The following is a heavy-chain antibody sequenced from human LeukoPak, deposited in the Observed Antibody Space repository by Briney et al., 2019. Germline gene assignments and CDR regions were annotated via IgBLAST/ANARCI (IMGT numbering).Heavy chain of an antibody. J-gene: IGHJ4*02. D-gene: IGHD3-10*01. CDR1: GYTFTSYD. CDR3: ARGLKITMVRGVPTQYYFDY. Sequence: ASVKVSCKASGYTFTSYDINWVRQATGQGLEWMGWMNPNSGNTGYARKFQGRVTMTRNTSISTAYMELSSLRSEDTAVYYCARGLKITMVRGVPTQYYFDYWGQGTLVTVSS. V-gene: IGHV1-8*01. CDR2: MNPNSGNT.